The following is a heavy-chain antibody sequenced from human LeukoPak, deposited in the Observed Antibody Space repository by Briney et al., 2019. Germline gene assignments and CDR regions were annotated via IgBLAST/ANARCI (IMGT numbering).Heavy chain of an antibody. D-gene: IGHD3-10*01. J-gene: IGHJ5*02. Sequence: SETLSLTCTVSGASLSSYYWSWIRQPPRKGLEWIGYIYYSGSTNYNPSLKSRVTISVDTSKNQFSLKLSSVTAADTAVYYCARHDGMLRGVHFNWFDTWGQGTLVTVSS. CDR1: GASLSSYY. V-gene: IGHV4-59*08. CDR2: IYYSGST. CDR3: ARHDGMLRGVHFNWFDT.